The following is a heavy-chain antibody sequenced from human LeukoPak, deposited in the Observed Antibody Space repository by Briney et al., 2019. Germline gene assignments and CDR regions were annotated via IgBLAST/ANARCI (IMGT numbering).Heavy chain of an antibody. D-gene: IGHD2-2*01. V-gene: IGHV1-18*01. CDR1: GYTFTSYG. Sequence: ASVKVSCKASGYTFTSYGISWVRQAPGQGLEWMGWISAYNGNTNYAQKLQGRVTMTTDTSTSTAYMELRSLRSDDTAVYYCARDSPVVPAASFYYYYGMDVWGQGTTVTVSS. J-gene: IGHJ6*02. CDR2: ISAYNGNT. CDR3: ARDSPVVPAASFYYYYGMDV.